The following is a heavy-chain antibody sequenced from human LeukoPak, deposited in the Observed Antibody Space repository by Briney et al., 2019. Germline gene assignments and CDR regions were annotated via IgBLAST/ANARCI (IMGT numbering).Heavy chain of an antibody. J-gene: IGHJ4*02. CDR3: TRAFPPLRTAAAGDV. D-gene: IGHD6-13*01. CDR2: ISGRSSQI. CDR1: GFTFSDCD. V-gene: IGHV3-21*01. Sequence: GGSLRLACTGSGFTFSDCDMNWVRQAPGKGLEWISSISGRSSQIYYADSIKGRFTISRDNAKNSLYLQMNSLRDEDTAVYYCTRAFPPLRTAAAGDVWGQGTLVTVST.